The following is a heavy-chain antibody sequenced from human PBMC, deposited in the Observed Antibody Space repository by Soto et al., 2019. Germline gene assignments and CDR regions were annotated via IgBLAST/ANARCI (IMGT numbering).Heavy chain of an antibody. J-gene: IGHJ4*02. CDR1: GFTFTDYY. V-gene: IGHV3-11*03. CDR3: AFPSRLPNY. Sequence: PGGSLRLSCVASGFTFTDYYMNWIRQTPGKGLEWLSYISVSGSDTNYADSVKGRFTISRDNARNSIYLQMSSLRVEDTAVYYCAFPSRLPNYWGQGTLVTVSS. CDR2: ISVSGSDT. D-gene: IGHD6-25*01.